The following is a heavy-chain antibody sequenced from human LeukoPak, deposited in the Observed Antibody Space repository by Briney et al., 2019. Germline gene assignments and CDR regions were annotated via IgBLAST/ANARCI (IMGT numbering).Heavy chain of an antibody. CDR3: ARVSSAYPYYFDY. CDR2: ISYDGSNK. J-gene: IGHJ4*02. D-gene: IGHD3-22*01. V-gene: IGHV3-30*01. Sequence: GGSLRLSCAASGFTFSSYAMHWVRQAPGKGLEWVAVISYDGSNKYYADSVKGRFTLSRDNSKNTLYLQMNSLSAEDTAVYYCARVSSAYPYYFDYWGQGTLVTVSS. CDR1: GFTFSSYA.